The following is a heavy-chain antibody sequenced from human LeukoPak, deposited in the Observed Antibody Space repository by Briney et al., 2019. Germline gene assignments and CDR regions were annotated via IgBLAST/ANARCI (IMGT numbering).Heavy chain of an antibody. J-gene: IGHJ4*02. Sequence: SETLSLICTVSGGSISSSSYYWGWIRQPPGKGLEWIGSIYYSGSTYYNPSLKSRVTISVDTSKNQFSLKLSSVTAADTAVYYCARGVGATGFDYWGQGTLVTVSS. CDR1: GGSISSSSYY. V-gene: IGHV4-39*01. CDR3: ARGVGATGFDY. D-gene: IGHD1-26*01. CDR2: IYYSGST.